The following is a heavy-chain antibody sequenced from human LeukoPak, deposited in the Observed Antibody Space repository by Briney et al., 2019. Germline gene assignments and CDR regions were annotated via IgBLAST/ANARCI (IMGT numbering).Heavy chain of an antibody. CDR2: INHSGST. CDR1: GGSFSGYY. J-gene: IGHJ4*02. D-gene: IGHD3-10*01. V-gene: IGHV4-34*01. Sequence: SETLSLTCAVYGGSFSGYYWSWIRQPPGKGLEWIGEINHSGSTNYNPSLKSRVTISVDTSKNQFSLKLSSVTAADTAVYYCARAPSYGSGTGYFDYWGQGTLVTVSP. CDR3: ARAPSYGSGTGYFDY.